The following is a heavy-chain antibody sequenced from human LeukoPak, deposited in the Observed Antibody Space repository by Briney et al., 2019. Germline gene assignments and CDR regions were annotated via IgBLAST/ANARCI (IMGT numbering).Heavy chain of an antibody. D-gene: IGHD6-6*01. CDR2: IIPIFGTA. CDR3: ARSPSSIAARELDY. V-gene: IGHV1-69*13. CDR1: GGTFSSYA. Sequence: ASVKVSRKASGGTFSSYAISWVRQAPGQGLEWMGGIIPIFGTANYAQKFQGRVTITADESTSTAYMELSSLRSEDTAVYYCARSPSSIAARELDYWGQGTLVTVSS. J-gene: IGHJ4*02.